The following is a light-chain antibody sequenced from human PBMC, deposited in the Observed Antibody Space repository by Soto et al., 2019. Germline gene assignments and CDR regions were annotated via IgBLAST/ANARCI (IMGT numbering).Light chain of an antibody. V-gene: IGKV3-15*01. CDR1: QSLSGN. CDR3: QQYSKWPST. Sequence: EIVMTQSPATLAGSPGETVTLSCRASQSLSGNLAWYQQKPGQAPRLLIFRASTRATGVPARFSGRGSGTEFTLTISGLQSEDFAVYYCQQYSKWPSTFGPGTKVDIK. J-gene: IGKJ2*02. CDR2: RAS.